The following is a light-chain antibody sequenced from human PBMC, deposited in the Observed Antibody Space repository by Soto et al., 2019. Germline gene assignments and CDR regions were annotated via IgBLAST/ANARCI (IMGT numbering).Light chain of an antibody. CDR2: DAS. V-gene: IGKV1-5*01. CDR1: QSINRW. Sequence: DIQMTQSPSTLSASVGDRVTITCRASQSINRWLAWYQQRPGKAPSLLISDASSLESGVPSRFSGSGSGTGFTLTISSLQPEDFATYHCQQYNTSPWTFGQGTKVDIK. CDR3: QQYNTSPWT. J-gene: IGKJ1*01.